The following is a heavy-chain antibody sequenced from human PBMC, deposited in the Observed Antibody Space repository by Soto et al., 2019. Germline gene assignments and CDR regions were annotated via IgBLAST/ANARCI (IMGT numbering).Heavy chain of an antibody. Sequence: EVQLVESGGGLVQPGGPLRLSCAASGFTFSSYWMSWVRQAPGKGLEWVANINRDGSGKYYVDSMKGRLTVSRDNAKDSLSLQVNSLRVEDTAVYYCARVGTSGWNFDYWGQGTLVTVSS. CDR3: ARVGTSGWNFDY. CDR2: INRDGSGK. D-gene: IGHD6-19*01. V-gene: IGHV3-7*04. CDR1: GFTFSSYW. J-gene: IGHJ4*02.